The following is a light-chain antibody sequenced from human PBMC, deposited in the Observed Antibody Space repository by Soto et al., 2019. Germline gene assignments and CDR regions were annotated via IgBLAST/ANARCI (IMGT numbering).Light chain of an antibody. J-gene: IGLJ1*01. CDR2: GNS. V-gene: IGLV1-40*01. CDR1: TSNIGAGYY. CDR3: QSYGSSRSGYL. Sequence: VLTQPPSVSGAPGQRVTISCTGSTSNIGAGYYVHWYQQLPGTAPKLLIYGNSNRPSGVSARFSGSMSGTSASLAITGLQAEDEADDYCQSYGSSRSGYLFGTGTKVTVL.